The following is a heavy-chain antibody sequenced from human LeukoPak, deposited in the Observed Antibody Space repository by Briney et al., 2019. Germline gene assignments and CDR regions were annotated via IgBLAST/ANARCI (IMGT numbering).Heavy chain of an antibody. D-gene: IGHD3-10*01. CDR1: GGSISSYY. V-gene: IGHV4-59*01. CDR2: IYYSGST. CDR3: AAYYGSGSYIDY. J-gene: IGHJ4*02. Sequence: PSETLSLTCTVSGGSISSYYWSWIRQPPGKGLEWIGYIYYSGSTNYNPSLKSRVTISVDTSKNQFSLKLSSVTAADTAVYYCAAYYGSGSYIDYWGQGTLVTVSS.